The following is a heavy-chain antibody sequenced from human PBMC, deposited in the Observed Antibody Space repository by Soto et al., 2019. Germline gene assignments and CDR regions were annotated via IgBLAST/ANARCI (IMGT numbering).Heavy chain of an antibody. CDR3: AKEPYSDFWSAYYYFDY. J-gene: IGHJ4*02. Sequence: VQLLESGGGLVQPGGSLRLSCAASGFTFGSHAMIWVRHAPGKGLEWVSAISGSGGSAYYADSVKGRFTISRDNSINTLYLQMNSLRAEDTALYYCAKEPYSDFWSAYYYFDYWGQGTLVTVSS. D-gene: IGHD3-3*01. V-gene: IGHV3-23*01. CDR1: GFTFGSHA. CDR2: ISGSGGSA.